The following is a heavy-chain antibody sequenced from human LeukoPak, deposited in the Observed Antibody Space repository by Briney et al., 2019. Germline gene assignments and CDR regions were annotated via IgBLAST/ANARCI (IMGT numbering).Heavy chain of an antibody. Sequence: GASVKVSCKASGYTFTSYGISWVRQAPGQGLEWMGWISAYNGNTNYAQKFLGRITITADESTSTAYMELSSLRSEDTAVYYCARGPSTGYDFPDYFASWGQGALVTVSS. CDR2: ISAYNGNT. CDR1: GYTFTSYG. D-gene: IGHD3-22*01. J-gene: IGHJ4*01. CDR3: ARGPSTGYDFPDYFAS. V-gene: IGHV1-18*01.